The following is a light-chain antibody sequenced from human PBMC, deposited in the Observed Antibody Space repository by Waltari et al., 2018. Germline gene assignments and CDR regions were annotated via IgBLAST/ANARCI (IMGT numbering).Light chain of an antibody. Sequence: DIQLTQSPSSLYASVGDRVTITCRASQSIASYLNWYQQKPGKAPKFLIYSASSLQSGVPSRLSGSRSGTDFTFTINSMQTEDFAVYYCQQSYSSPFTFGPGTSVDIK. CDR2: SAS. J-gene: IGKJ3*01. CDR1: QSIASY. CDR3: QQSYSSPFT. V-gene: IGKV1-39*01.